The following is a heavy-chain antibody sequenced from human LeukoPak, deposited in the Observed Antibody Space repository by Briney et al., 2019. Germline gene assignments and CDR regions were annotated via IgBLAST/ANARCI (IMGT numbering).Heavy chain of an antibody. CDR3: ARDGFGDYVWGSYRFPPPNAFDI. CDR2: ISSSSRTI. CDR1: GFTSSSYS. J-gene: IGHJ3*02. Sequence: GGSLRLSCAASGFTSSSYSMNWVRQAPGKGLEWVSYISSSSRTIYYADSVKGRFTISRDNAKNSLYLQMNSLRDEDTAVYYCARDGFGDYVWGSYRFPPPNAFDIWGQGTMVTVSS. V-gene: IGHV3-48*02. D-gene: IGHD3-16*02.